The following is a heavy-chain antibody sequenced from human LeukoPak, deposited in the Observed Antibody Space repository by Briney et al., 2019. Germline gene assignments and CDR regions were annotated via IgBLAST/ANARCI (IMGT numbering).Heavy chain of an antibody. Sequence: SETLSLTCAVYGGSFSGYYWSWIRQPPGRGLEWIGEINHSGSTNYNPSLKSRVTISVDTSKNQFSLKLSSVTAADTAAYYCARYRYGDFWYFDLWGRGTLVTVSS. J-gene: IGHJ2*01. CDR2: INHSGST. V-gene: IGHV4-34*01. D-gene: IGHD4-17*01. CDR1: GGSFSGYY. CDR3: ARYRYGDFWYFDL.